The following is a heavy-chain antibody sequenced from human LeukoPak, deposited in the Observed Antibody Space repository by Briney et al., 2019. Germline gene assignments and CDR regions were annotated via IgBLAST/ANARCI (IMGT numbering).Heavy chain of an antibody. J-gene: IGHJ4*02. V-gene: IGHV3-7*03. CDR3: ARTGYCSSTSCYDLYYFDY. D-gene: IGHD2-2*01. CDR2: IKQDGSQE. Sequence: GGSLRLSCAASRFTLSTYWMSWVRQAPGKGLEWVAHIKQDGSQEYYVDSVKGRFTISRDNAKNSLYLQMNSLRAEDTAVYYCARTGYCSSTSCYDLYYFDYWGQGTLVTVSS. CDR1: RFTLSTYW.